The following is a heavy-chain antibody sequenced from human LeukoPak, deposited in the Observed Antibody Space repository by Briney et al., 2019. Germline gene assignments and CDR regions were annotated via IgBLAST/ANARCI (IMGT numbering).Heavy chain of an antibody. V-gene: IGHV3-74*01. CDR1: GFTFSSNW. CDR2: INEDGSTT. D-gene: IGHD1-26*01. Sequence: PGGSLRLSCAASGFTFSSNWMHWVRQAPGKGLVWVSRINEDGSTTNYADSVKGRSTIFRDNAKNTLYLRMNSLRAEDTAVYYCVRDLGGRSGHWGQGTLVTVSS. CDR3: VRDLGGRSGH. J-gene: IGHJ4*02.